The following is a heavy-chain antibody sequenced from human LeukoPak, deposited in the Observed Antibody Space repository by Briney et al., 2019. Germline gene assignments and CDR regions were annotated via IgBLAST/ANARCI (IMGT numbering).Heavy chain of an antibody. Sequence: GGSLRLSCVVSGLSFSDSYMTWIRQTPGMGLESLAYISGMGHDIYYADSVKGRFTISRDNSKNTLYLQMNSLRAEDTAVYYCARAGLLNWEKGVFYWGQGTLVTVSS. D-gene: IGHD1-26*01. CDR1: GLSFSDSY. CDR2: ISGMGHDI. J-gene: IGHJ4*02. CDR3: ARAGLLNWEKGVFY. V-gene: IGHV3-11*01.